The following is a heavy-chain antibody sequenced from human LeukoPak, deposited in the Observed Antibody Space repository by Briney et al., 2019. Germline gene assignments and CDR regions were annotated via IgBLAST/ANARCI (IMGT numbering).Heavy chain of an antibody. CDR3: ARRPLFTDRFKNAFDI. CDR2: IYPGDSDT. V-gene: IGHV5-51*01. CDR1: GYSFTSYW. Sequence: PGESLKISCKGSGYSFTSYWIGWVRQMPGKGLEWMGIIYPGDSDTRYSPSFQGQVTISADKSISTAYLQWSSLKASDTAMYYCARRPLFTDRFKNAFDIWGQGTMVTVSS. D-gene: IGHD2-21*01. J-gene: IGHJ3*02.